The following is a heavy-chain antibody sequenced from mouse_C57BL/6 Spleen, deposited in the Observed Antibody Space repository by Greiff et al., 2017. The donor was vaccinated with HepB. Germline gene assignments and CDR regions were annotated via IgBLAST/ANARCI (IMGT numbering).Heavy chain of an antibody. CDR2: INPSSGYT. CDR3: RSVYCGSSLVFAY. D-gene: IGHD1-1*01. Sequence: QVQLQQSGAELAKPGASVKLSCKASGYTFTSYWMHWVKQRPGQGLEWIGYINPSSGYTKYNQKFKDKATLTADTSSSTAYRQLSSLTYEYSAVYYCRSVYCGSSLVFAYWGQGTLVTVSA. V-gene: IGHV1-7*01. CDR1: GYTFTSYW. J-gene: IGHJ3*01.